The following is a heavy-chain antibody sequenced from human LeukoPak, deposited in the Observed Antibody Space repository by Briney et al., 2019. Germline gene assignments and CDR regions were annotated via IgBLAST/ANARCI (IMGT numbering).Heavy chain of an antibody. J-gene: IGHJ6*03. CDR1: GFTFDDYA. Sequence: PGGSLRLSCAASGFTFDDYAMHWVRQAPGKGLEWVSLLSWDGGSTYYADSVKGRFTISRDNSKNSLYLQMNSLRTEDTALYYCARGSISYYYMDVWGKGTTVTVSS. V-gene: IGHV3-43D*03. CDR3: ARGSISYYYMDV. CDR2: LSWDGGST.